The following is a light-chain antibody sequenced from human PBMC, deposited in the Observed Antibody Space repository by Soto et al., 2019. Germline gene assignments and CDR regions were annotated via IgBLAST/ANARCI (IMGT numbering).Light chain of an antibody. V-gene: IGKV3-20*01. Sequence: ETVLTQSPGTLSLSPGERATLSCRASQTIRSNYLAWYRQTPGQAPRLLIYGASNRATGIADRFSGSGSGTDFNLSIRRLEPEDFALYYWQQYGSSPWTFGQGTKVEIK. CDR3: QQYGSSPWT. CDR1: QTIRSNY. CDR2: GAS. J-gene: IGKJ1*01.